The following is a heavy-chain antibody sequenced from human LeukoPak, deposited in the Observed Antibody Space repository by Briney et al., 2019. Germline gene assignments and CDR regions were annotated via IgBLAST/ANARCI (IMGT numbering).Heavy chain of an antibody. Sequence: PSETLSLTCTVSGGSISSYYWSWIRQPAGKGLEWVANIRQEGTKKNYVDSVEGRFTISRDNAQNSVYLQMSSLRAEDTAVYYCATDTGHGYFESWGQGTLVTVSS. V-gene: IGHV3-7*01. D-gene: IGHD4-17*01. J-gene: IGHJ4*02. CDR2: IRQEGTKK. CDR1: GGSISSYY. CDR3: ATDTGHGYFES.